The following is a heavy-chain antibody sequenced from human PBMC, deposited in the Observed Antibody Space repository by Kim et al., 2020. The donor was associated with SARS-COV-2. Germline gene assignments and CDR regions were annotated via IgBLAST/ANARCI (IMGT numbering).Heavy chain of an antibody. CDR2: INSDGSST. Sequence: GGSLRLSCAASGFTFSSYWMHWVRQAPGKGLVWVSRINSDGSSTSYADSVKGRFTISRDNAKNTLYLQMNSLRAEDTAVYYCARPGADSSGHPPLYYYYYGMDVWGQGTTVTVSS. CDR3: ARPGADSSGHPPLYYYYYGMDV. D-gene: IGHD6-19*01. J-gene: IGHJ6*02. CDR1: GFTFSSYW. V-gene: IGHV3-74*01.